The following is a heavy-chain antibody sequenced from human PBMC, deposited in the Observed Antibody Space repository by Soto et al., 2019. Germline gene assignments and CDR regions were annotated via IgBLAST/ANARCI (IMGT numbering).Heavy chain of an antibody. V-gene: IGHV1-24*01. CDR1: GYTLTELS. CDR2: FDPEDGET. CDR3: ATQSHIFGVVTNSNYMDV. J-gene: IGHJ6*03. Sequence: ASVKVSCKVSGYTLTELSMHWVRQAPGKGLEWMGGFDPEDGETIYAQKFQGRVTMTEDTSTDTAYMELSSLRSEDTAVYYCATQSHIFGVVTNSNYMDVWGKGTTVTVSS. D-gene: IGHD3-3*02.